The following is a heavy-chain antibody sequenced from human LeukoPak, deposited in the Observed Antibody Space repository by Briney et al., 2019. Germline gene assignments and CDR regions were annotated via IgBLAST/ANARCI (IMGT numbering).Heavy chain of an antibody. V-gene: IGHV4-39*01. D-gene: IGHD1-26*01. Sequence: SETLSLTCTVSGGSISSSSYYWGWIRQPPGKGLEWIGSIYYSGSTYYNPSLKSRVTISVDTSKNQFSLKLSSVTAADTAVYYCARPAGGGSLSSWFDPWGQGTLVTVSS. CDR3: ARPAGGGSLSSWFDP. J-gene: IGHJ5*02. CDR2: IYYSGST. CDR1: GGSISSSSYY.